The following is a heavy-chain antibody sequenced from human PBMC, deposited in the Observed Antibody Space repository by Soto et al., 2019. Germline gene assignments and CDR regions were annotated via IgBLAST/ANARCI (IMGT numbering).Heavy chain of an antibody. J-gene: IGHJ5*02. V-gene: IGHV3-23*01. CDR2: ISGSGGST. Sequence: EVQLLDSGGGLVQPGGSLRLSCAASGFTFSNYAMTWVRQAPGQGLEWVSAISGSGGSTYSADSVKGRFTISRDNSKNTLYLQMNSLRVEDTAVYYCAKGLANIGGCGRCSFDPWGQGTLVTVSS. CDR3: AKGLANIGGCGRCSFDP. CDR1: GFTFSNYA. D-gene: IGHD2-15*01.